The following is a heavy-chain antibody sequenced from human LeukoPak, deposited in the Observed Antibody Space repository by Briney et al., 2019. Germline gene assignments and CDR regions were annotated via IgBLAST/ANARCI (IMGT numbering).Heavy chain of an antibody. D-gene: IGHD3-16*01. CDR2: INPNSGGT. CDR3: ARAQGDPRPDYYMDV. V-gene: IGHV1-2*02. CDR1: GYTFTGYY. J-gene: IGHJ6*03. Sequence: ASVKVSCKASGYTFTGYYMHWVRQAPGQGLEWMGWINPNSGGTNYAQKFQGRVTMTRDTSISTAYMELSRLRSDDTAVYYCARAQGDPRPDYYMDVWGKGTTVTDSS.